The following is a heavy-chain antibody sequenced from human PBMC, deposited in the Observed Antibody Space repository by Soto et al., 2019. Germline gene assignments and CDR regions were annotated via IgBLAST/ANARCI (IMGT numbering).Heavy chain of an antibody. D-gene: IGHD2-15*01. J-gene: IGHJ4*02. Sequence: SETLSLTCDVSVEPMTGGYYWGWIRQSPGKGLEWIGSIYYGGTTYYNPSLRSRLAISTDTSKNQFSLRLSSVTAADTALYYCARGWYYFDVWGQGSLVTVSS. CDR1: VEPMTGGYY. CDR3: ARGWYYFDV. V-gene: IGHV4-38-2*01. CDR2: IYYGGTT.